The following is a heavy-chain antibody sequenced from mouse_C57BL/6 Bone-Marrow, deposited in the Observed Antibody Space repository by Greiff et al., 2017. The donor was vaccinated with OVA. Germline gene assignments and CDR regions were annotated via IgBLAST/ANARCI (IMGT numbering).Heavy chain of an antibody. Sequence: VQLQQSGAELMKPGASVKLSCKATGYTFTGYWIEWVKQRPGHGLEWIGEILPGSGSTNYNEKFKGKAYMQLSSLTTEDSAIYYCARDPFIFPMDYWGQGTSVTVSS. V-gene: IGHV1-9*01. D-gene: IGHD1-1*01. CDR2: ILPGSGST. J-gene: IGHJ4*01. CDR3: ARDPFIFPMDY. CDR1: GYTFTGYW.